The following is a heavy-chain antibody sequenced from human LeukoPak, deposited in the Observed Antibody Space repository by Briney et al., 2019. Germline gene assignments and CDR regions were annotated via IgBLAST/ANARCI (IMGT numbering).Heavy chain of an antibody. CDR3: ARGPKGIYDSSSYYYECY. CDR1: GFTVSSNY. Sequence: GGSLRLSCAASGFTVSSNYMSWVRQAPGKGLEWVSVIYSGGSTYYADSVKGRFTISRDNSKNTLYLQMNSLRAEDTAVYYCARGPKGIYDSSSYYYECYWGQGTLVTVSS. J-gene: IGHJ4*02. CDR2: IYSGGST. D-gene: IGHD3-22*01. V-gene: IGHV3-66*02.